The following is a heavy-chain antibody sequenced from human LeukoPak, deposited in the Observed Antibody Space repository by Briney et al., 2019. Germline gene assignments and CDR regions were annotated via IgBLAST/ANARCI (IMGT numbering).Heavy chain of an antibody. V-gene: IGHV4-39*01. CDR1: GGSISSTSYY. Sequence: SETLSLTCSVSGGSISSTSYYWGWLRQPPGKGLEWIGSIYHSGTTYYNPSLKSRVIISVDTSNNHFSLKLSSVTAADTAVYYCARHGSLGSGWLYWGQGTLVTVSS. J-gene: IGHJ4*02. CDR2: IYHSGTT. D-gene: IGHD6-19*01. CDR3: ARHGSLGSGWLY.